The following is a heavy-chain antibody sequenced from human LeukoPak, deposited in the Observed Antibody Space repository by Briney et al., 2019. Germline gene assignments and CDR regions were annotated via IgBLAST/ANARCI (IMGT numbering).Heavy chain of an antibody. V-gene: IGHV1-8*01. Sequence: ASVKVPCKASGYTFTSYDINWVRQATGQGLEWMGWMNPNSGNTGYAQKFQGRVTMTRNTSISTAYMELSSLRSEDTAVYYCARRDSSGYFYYYYGMDVWGQGTTVTVSS. CDR1: GYTFTSYD. CDR3: ARRDSSGYFYYYYGMDV. D-gene: IGHD3-22*01. J-gene: IGHJ6*02. CDR2: MNPNSGNT.